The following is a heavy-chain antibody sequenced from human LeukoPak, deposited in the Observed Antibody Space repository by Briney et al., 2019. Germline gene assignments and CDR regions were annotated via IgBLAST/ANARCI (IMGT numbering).Heavy chain of an antibody. CDR1: GFTFSSYW. J-gene: IGHJ6*03. Sequence: GGSLRLSCAASGFTFSSYWMSWVRQAPGKGLEWVANIKQDGSEKYYVDSVKGRFTISRDNAKNSLYLQMNSLRAEDTAVYYCARVGGYSYGYEGYYYYMDVWGKGTTVTISS. CDR3: ARVGGYSYGYEGYYYYMDV. D-gene: IGHD5-18*01. V-gene: IGHV3-7*01. CDR2: IKQDGSEK.